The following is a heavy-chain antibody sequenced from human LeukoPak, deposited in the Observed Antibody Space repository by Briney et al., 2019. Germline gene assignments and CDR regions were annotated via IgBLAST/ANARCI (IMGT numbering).Heavy chain of an antibody. D-gene: IGHD1-26*01. V-gene: IGHV3-23*01. Sequence: PGGSLRLSCTASGFTFNMYAVNWVRQAPGKGLEWVSGLSGNGGTSYYGDSVKGRFTISRDNSKNTLYLQMNSLRAEDTAVYYCAKDLKLGPTTTYYFYGMDVWGQGTTVTVSS. CDR1: GFTFNMYA. CDR3: AKDLKLGPTTTYYFYGMDV. CDR2: LSGNGGTS. J-gene: IGHJ6*02.